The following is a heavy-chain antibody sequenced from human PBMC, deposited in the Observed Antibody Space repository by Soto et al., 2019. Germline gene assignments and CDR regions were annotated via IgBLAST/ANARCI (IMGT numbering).Heavy chain of an antibody. J-gene: IGHJ6*03. CDR3: ARQRPDYGPGAQEEYYYYYMDV. Sequence: QVQLQESGPGLVKPSQTLSLTCTVSGGSISSGGYYWSWIRQHPGKGLEWIGYIYCSGRPYYNPSLKSRVTISVDTSKNQFSLKLSCVTAADTAVYYCARQRPDYGPGAQEEYYYYYMDVWGKATTVTVSS. CDR2: IYCSGRP. D-gene: IGHD3-10*01. V-gene: IGHV4-31*03. CDR1: GGSISSGGYY.